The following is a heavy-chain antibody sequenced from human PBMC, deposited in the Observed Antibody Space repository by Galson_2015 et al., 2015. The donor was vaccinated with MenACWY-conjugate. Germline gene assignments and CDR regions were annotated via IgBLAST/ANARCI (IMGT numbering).Heavy chain of an antibody. Sequence: SVKVSCKVSGYILSEISMHWVRQAPGKGLEWLGWLNTDTGKPNYAQGFTGRFVFSLDTSVSTAYLQISSLRAEDTAVYYCAGNGDYIGIDYWGQGTLVTVSS. CDR2: LNTDTGKP. D-gene: IGHD4-17*01. V-gene: IGHV7-4-1*02. J-gene: IGHJ4*02. CDR3: AGNGDYIGIDY. CDR1: GYILSEIS.